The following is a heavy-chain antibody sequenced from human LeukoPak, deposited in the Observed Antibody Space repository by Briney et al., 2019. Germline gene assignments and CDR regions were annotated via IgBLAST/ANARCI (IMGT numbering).Heavy chain of an antibody. V-gene: IGHV4-4*07. CDR1: GGSISGYY. D-gene: IGHD2-2*01. CDR2: IYTSGST. Sequence: SETLSLTCSVSGGSISGYYWSWIRQPAGKGLEWIGRIYTSGSTNYNPSLESRVTISVDTSKNQFSLDLSSVTAADTAVYYCARQKCTSTSCLTKNAFDIWGQGTMVTVSS. CDR3: ARQKCTSTSCLTKNAFDI. J-gene: IGHJ3*02.